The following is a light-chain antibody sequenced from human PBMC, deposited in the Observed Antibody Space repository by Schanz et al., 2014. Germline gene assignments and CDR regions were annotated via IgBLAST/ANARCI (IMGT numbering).Light chain of an antibody. V-gene: IGKV1-5*01. CDR1: QSISSW. Sequence: DIQMTQSPSTLSASVGDRVTITCRASQSISSWLAWYQQKPGKAPKLLIYDASSLESGVPSRFSGSGSGTEFTLTISSLQPDDFATYYCQQSHTFGQGTKLEIK. CDR3: QQSHT. CDR2: DAS. J-gene: IGKJ2*01.